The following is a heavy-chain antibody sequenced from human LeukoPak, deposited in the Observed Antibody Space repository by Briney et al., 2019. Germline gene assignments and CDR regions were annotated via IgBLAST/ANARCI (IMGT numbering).Heavy chain of an antibody. Sequence: SETLSLTCAVYGGSFSGYYWSWIRQPPGKGLEWIGYIYYSGSTNYNPSLKSRVTISVDTSKNQFSLKLSSVTAADTAVYYCARDNPYSSGSWFDPWGQGTLVTVSS. CDR3: ARDNPYSSGSWFDP. D-gene: IGHD6-19*01. CDR1: GGSFSGYY. V-gene: IGHV4-59*01. CDR2: IYYSGST. J-gene: IGHJ5*02.